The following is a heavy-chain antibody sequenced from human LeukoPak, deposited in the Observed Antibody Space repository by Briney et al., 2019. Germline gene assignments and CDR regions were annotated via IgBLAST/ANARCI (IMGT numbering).Heavy chain of an antibody. CDR1: GFTFDDYG. Sequence: GGSLRLSCAASGFTFDDYGMSWVRQAPGKGLEWVSGINWNGGSTGCADSVKGRFTISRDNAKNSLYLQMNSLRAEDTALYYCARVTTMIVVGDAFDIWGQGTMVTVSS. J-gene: IGHJ3*02. V-gene: IGHV3-20*04. CDR3: ARVTTMIVVGDAFDI. CDR2: INWNGGST. D-gene: IGHD3-22*01.